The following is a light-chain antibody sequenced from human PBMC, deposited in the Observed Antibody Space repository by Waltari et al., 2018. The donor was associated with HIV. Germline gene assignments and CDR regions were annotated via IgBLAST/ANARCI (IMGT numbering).Light chain of an antibody. Sequence: DVVMTQSPDSLAVSLGERATINCKTSQSVLYSTNNKNYLAWYQQKPGQPPRLLIYWAFSRKSGVPDRFSGSGSGTDFTLTISDLQAEDVAVYYCQQYYSTPWTFGQGTKVEV. CDR1: QSVLYSTNNKNY. CDR2: WAF. V-gene: IGKV4-1*01. J-gene: IGKJ1*01. CDR3: QQYYSTPWT.